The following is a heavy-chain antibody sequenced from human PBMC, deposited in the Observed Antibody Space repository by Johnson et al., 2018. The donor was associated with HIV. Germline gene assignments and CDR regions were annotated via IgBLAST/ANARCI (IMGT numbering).Heavy chain of an antibody. V-gene: IGHV3-30*04. Sequence: QVRLVESGGGVVQPGRSLRLSCAASGFTFSSYAMHWVRQAPGKGLAWVAVISSYGSNKYSADSVKGRFTISRDNSKNTLFLQMNILRTEDGAVYYCARTNGNDDAGGAIDIWGQGTTVTVSS. D-gene: IGHD1-1*01. CDR2: ISSYGSNK. CDR3: ARTNGNDDAGGAIDI. J-gene: IGHJ3*02. CDR1: GFTFSSYA.